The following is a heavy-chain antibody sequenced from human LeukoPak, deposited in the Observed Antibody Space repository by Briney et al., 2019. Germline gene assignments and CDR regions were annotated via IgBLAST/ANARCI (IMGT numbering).Heavy chain of an antibody. V-gene: IGHV3-53*01. D-gene: IGHD3-22*01. CDR2: IYSGGST. J-gene: IGHJ4*02. Sequence: GGSLRLSCAASGFTVSSNYVSWVRQAPGKGMEWVSVIYSGGSTYYTDSVKGRFTISRDNSKNTLYLQMSSLRAEDTAVYYCAIRDYYDGSGYYDYWGQGTLVTVSS. CDR3: AIRDYYDGSGYYDY. CDR1: GFTVSSNY.